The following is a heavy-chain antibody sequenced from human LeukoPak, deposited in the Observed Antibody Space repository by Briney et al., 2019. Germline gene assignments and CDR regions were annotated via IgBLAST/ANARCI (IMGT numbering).Heavy chain of an antibody. V-gene: IGHV3-23*01. D-gene: IGHD2-21*02. Sequence: GGSLRLSCAASGFTFSSYAMSWVRQAPGKGLEWVSVISGSGGSTYYADSVKGRFTISRDNSKNTLYLQMDSLRAEDTAVYYCATGAYCGGDCWYYYGMDVWGQGTTVTVSS. CDR3: ATGAYCGGDCWYYYGMDV. CDR1: GFTFSSYA. J-gene: IGHJ6*02. CDR2: ISGSGGST.